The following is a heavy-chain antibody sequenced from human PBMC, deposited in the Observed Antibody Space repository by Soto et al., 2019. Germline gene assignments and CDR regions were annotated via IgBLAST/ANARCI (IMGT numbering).Heavy chain of an antibody. CDR1: GYTFTTYY. Sequence: QVQLVQSGAEVKKPGASVKVSCRASGYTFTTYYMHWVRQAPGQGLEWMGIINPSGDSTSFAQQFQGRVTMTRDTSTSTVYMELSSLRSEDTAVYYCARGAIYCSGGTCYRKGVYFDYWGQGTLVTVSS. V-gene: IGHV1-46*03. J-gene: IGHJ4*02. CDR2: INPSGDST. D-gene: IGHD2-15*01. CDR3: ARGAIYCSGGTCYRKGVYFDY.